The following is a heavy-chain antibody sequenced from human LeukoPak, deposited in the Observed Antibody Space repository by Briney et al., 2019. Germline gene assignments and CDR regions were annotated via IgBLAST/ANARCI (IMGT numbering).Heavy chain of an antibody. D-gene: IGHD3-3*01. CDR1: GFTFSSYE. CDR3: ASVDDFWSRYSFDY. Sequence: PGGSLRLSCAASGFTFSSYEMNWVRQAPGKGLEWVSYISSSGSTIYYAESIKGRFTISRDNAKNSLYLQMHSLRAEDTAIYYCASVDDFWSRYSFDYWGQGTLVTVSS. CDR2: ISSSGSTI. J-gene: IGHJ4*02. V-gene: IGHV3-48*03.